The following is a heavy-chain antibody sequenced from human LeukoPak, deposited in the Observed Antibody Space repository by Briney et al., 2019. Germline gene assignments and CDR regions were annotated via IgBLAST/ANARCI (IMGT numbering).Heavy chain of an antibody. J-gene: IGHJ6*03. CDR1: GYSISSGYY. D-gene: IGHD3-22*01. Sequence: KASETLSLTCSVSGYSISSGYYWGWIRPPPGKGLEWIGIIYQSGSTYYNPSLKSRVTISGDTSKNQVSLKLSSVTAADTAVYYCAREVYGSSGRYYYYYMDVWGKGTTVTVSS. CDR2: IYQSGST. V-gene: IGHV4-38-2*02. CDR3: AREVYGSSGRYYYYYMDV.